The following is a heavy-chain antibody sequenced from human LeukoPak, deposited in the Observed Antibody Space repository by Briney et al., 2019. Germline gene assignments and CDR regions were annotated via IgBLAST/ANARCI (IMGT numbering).Heavy chain of an antibody. J-gene: IGHJ4*02. V-gene: IGHV3-23*01. D-gene: IGHD1-26*01. CDR3: AKDALYSGSYSCFDY. CDR2: ISGSGGST. CDR1: GFTFSSYA. Sequence: GSLRLSCAASGFTFSSYAMSWVRQAPGKGLGWVSAISGSGGSTYYADSVKGRFTISRDNSKNTLYLQMNSLRALDTAVYYCAKDALYSGSYSCFDYWGQGTLVTVSS.